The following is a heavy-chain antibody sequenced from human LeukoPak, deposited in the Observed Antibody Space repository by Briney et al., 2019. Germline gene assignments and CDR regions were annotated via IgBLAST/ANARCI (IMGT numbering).Heavy chain of an antibody. V-gene: IGHV4-59*01. CDR2: IYYSGST. Sequence: SETLSLTCTVSGGSISSYYWSWIRQPPGKGLEWIGYIYYSGSTNYNPSLKSRVTISVDTSKNQFSLKLRSVTAADTAVYYCAGSYYYGSGSYFWFDPWGQGTLVTVSS. CDR3: AGSYYYGSGSYFWFDP. J-gene: IGHJ5*02. CDR1: GGSISSYY. D-gene: IGHD3-10*01.